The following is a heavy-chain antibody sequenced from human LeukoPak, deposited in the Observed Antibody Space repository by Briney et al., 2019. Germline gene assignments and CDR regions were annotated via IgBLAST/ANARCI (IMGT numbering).Heavy chain of an antibody. J-gene: IGHJ4*02. Sequence: GGSLRLSCAASGFTFSSYSMNWVRQAPGKGLEWVSYISSSSSTIYYADSVKGRFTISRDNAKNSLHLQMNSLRAEDTAVYYCARSRGVDYWGQGTLVTVSS. V-gene: IGHV3-48*01. CDR1: GFTFSSYS. D-gene: IGHD3-10*01. CDR3: ARSRGVDY. CDR2: ISSSSSTI.